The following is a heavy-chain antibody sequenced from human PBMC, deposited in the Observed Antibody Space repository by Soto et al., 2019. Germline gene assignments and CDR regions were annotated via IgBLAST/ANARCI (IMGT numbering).Heavy chain of an antibody. CDR1: GFTFSSYA. CDR2: IRSNGGST. V-gene: IGHV3-64*01. J-gene: IGHJ4*02. Sequence: EVQLVESGGGLVQPGGSLRLSCAASGFTFSSYAMHWVRQAPGKGLEYVSSIRSNGGSTYYANSVKGRFTISRDNSRSTQNLQMGGLMDQDRGVDYGARDYYGSGSYYIITTAFDYWGQGTLVTVSS. CDR3: ARDYYGSGSYYIITTAFDY. D-gene: IGHD3-10*01.